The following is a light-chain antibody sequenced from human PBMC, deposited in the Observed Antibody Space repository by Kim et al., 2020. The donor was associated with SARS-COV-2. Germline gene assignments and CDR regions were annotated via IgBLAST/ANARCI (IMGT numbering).Light chain of an antibody. J-gene: IGLJ2*01. Sequence: SSELTQDPAVSVALGQTVRITCQGDSLRSYYASWYQQKPGQATVLVIYGKNNRPSVIPDRFSGSSSGNTASLTITGAQAEDEADYYCNSRDSSGNHVVFGGGTKLTVL. V-gene: IGLV3-19*01. CDR2: GKN. CDR1: SLRSYY. CDR3: NSRDSSGNHVV.